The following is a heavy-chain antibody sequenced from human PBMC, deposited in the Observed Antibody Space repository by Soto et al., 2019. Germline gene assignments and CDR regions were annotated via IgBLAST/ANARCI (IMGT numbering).Heavy chain of an antibody. D-gene: IGHD4-17*01. CDR2: ISYDGSNK. CDR3: ARGGLPAIGMDV. Sequence: QPGGSLRLSCAASAFTFSSYGMHWVRQAPGKGLEWVAVISYDGSNKYYADSGKGRFTISRHNSKNTLYLQMNSLRAEDTAVYYCARGGLPAIGMDVWGQGTTVTVSS. V-gene: IGHV3-30*03. CDR1: AFTFSSYG. J-gene: IGHJ6*02.